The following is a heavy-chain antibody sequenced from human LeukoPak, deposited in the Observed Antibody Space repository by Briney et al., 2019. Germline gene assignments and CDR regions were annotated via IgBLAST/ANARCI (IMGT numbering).Heavy chain of an antibody. CDR3: ARERLFMVRGVIDY. D-gene: IGHD3-10*01. CDR2: IIPILGIA. CDR1: GGTFSSYA. V-gene: IGHV1-69*04. J-gene: IGHJ4*02. Sequence: ASVKVSCKASGGTFSSYAISWVRQAPGQGLEWMGRIIPILGIANYAQKFQGRVTITADKSTSTAYMELSSLRSEDTAVYYCARERLFMVRGVIDYWGQGTLVTVSS.